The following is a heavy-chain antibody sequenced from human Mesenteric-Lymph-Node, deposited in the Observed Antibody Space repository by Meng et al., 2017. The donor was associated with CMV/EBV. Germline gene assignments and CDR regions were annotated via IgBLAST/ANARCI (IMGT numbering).Heavy chain of an antibody. J-gene: IGHJ4*02. CDR2: ISSSSSTT. CDR1: GFTFSKYN. Sequence: ETLSLTCAASGFTFSKYNMNWVRQAPGKGLEWISYISSSSSTTYYADSVKGRFTISRDNAKNSLYLQLNSLTAEDTAVYFCGRSYDFWSVDYLDYWGQGALVTVSS. CDR3: GRSYDFWSVDYLDY. V-gene: IGHV3-48*04. D-gene: IGHD3-3*01.